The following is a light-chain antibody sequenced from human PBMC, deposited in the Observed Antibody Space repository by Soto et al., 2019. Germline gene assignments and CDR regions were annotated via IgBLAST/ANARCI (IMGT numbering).Light chain of an antibody. Sequence: DIQMTQSPSSLSTSIGYRVTITCRSSQRINIYLNWYRQKPGKAPELLIYSASNLQSGVPSRFSGSGSGTDFTLTISGLQSEDFATYYCQQSFSTPTFGQGTRLEI. CDR2: SAS. CDR1: QRINIY. V-gene: IGKV1-39*01. CDR3: QQSFSTPT. J-gene: IGKJ5*01.